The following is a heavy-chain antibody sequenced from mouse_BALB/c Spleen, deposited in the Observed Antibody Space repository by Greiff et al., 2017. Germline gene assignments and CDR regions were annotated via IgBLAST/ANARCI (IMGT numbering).Heavy chain of an antibody. J-gene: IGHJ4*01. CDR2: ILPGSGST. Sequence: VQLQQSGAELMKPGASVKISCKATGYTFSSYWIEWVKQRPGHGLEWIGEILPGSGSTNYNEKFKGKATFTADTSSNTAYMQLSSLTSEDSAVYYCARGIYYYGSSYNYYAMDYWGQGTSVTVSS. CDR1: GYTFSSYW. CDR3: ARGIYYYGSSYNYYAMDY. D-gene: IGHD1-1*01. V-gene: IGHV1-9*01.